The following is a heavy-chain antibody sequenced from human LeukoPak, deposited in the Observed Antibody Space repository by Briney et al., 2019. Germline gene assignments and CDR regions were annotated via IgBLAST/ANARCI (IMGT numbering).Heavy chain of an antibody. CDR3: ARTHDFWSGYSGYFDY. CDR2: INPSGGST. J-gene: IGHJ4*02. V-gene: IGHV1-46*01. D-gene: IGHD3-3*01. CDR1: GYTFTSYY. Sequence: ASVKVSCKASGYTFTSYYMHWVRQAPGQGLEWMGIINPSGGSTSYAQKFQGRVTMTRDMSTSTVYMELSSLRPEDTAVYYCARTHDFWSGYSGYFDYWGQGTLVTVSS.